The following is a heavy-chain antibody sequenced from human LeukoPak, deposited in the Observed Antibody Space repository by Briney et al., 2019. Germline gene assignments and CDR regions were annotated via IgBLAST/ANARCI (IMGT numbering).Heavy chain of an antibody. J-gene: IGHJ4*02. CDR1: GGSISGYY. CDR2: IHYTGAT. V-gene: IGHV4-34*01. Sequence: SQTLSLTCAVYGGSISGYYWSWIRQPPGKGLEWVGEIHYTGATSYNPSLKSRATISIETSKNQVSLKLSSVTAADTAVYYCTRGNILSGYCFDFWGQGALVTVSS. CDR3: TRGNILSGYCFDF. D-gene: IGHD3-9*01.